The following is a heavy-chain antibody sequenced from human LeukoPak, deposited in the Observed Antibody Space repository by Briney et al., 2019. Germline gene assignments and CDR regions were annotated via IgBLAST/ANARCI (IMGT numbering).Heavy chain of an antibody. Sequence: SGGSLRLSCAASGFTFSSYWMSWVRQAPGKGLEWVANIKQDGSEKYYVDSVKGRFTISRDNARNSLYLQMNSMRAENTALYYCARYMVRGARGEDYYYYYGRDVGGQGTTVTVSS. D-gene: IGHD3-10*01. CDR1: GFTFSSYW. CDR2: IKQDGSEK. CDR3: ARYMVRGARGEDYYYYYGRDV. V-gene: IGHV3-7*01. J-gene: IGHJ6*02.